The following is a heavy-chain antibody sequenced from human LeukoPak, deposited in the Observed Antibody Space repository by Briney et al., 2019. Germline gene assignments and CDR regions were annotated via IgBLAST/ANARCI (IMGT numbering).Heavy chain of an antibody. V-gene: IGHV1-8*02. J-gene: IGHJ4*02. CDR1: GYTFTSYD. CDR2: MNPNSGNT. CDR3: ARAGYYDYVWGIPL. Sequence: ASVKVSCKASGYTFTSYDINWVRQATGQGLEWMGWMNPNSGNTGYAQKFQGRVTMTRNTSISTAYMELSSLRSEDTAVYYCARAGYYDYVWGIPLWGQGTLVTVSS. D-gene: IGHD3-16*01.